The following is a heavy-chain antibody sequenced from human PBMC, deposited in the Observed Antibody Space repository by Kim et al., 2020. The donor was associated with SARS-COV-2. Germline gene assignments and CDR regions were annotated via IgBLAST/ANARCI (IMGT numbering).Heavy chain of an antibody. D-gene: IGHD6-13*01. CDR3: ARDAVDSSSWYIDY. CDR1: GFTFSTYA. Sequence: GGSLRLSCAASGFTFSTYAMHWVRQAPGKGLEWVAVISYDGSNKYYADSVKGRFTISRDNSNNTVYLQKNILRLEDTAVYYCARDAVDSSSWYIDYWGRG. CDR2: ISYDGSNK. J-gene: IGHJ4*02. V-gene: IGHV3-30-3*01.